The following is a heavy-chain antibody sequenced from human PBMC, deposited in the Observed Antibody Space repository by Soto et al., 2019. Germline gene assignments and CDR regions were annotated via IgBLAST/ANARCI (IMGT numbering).Heavy chain of an antibody. CDR1: GDIFTNFD. Sequence: QVQLVQPGAEVRKPGASVKVSCKASGDIFTNFDFNWVRQATGQGLEWIGWMRANRGDTGHDQKFQGRVRMTRDTSMSTAYMALSSLRAEDTAVYYCARYIYGQGFQAWGQGTLVFVSS. CDR2: MRANRGDT. D-gene: IGHD3-3*02. J-gene: IGHJ5*02. V-gene: IGHV1-8*01. CDR3: ARYIYGQGFQA.